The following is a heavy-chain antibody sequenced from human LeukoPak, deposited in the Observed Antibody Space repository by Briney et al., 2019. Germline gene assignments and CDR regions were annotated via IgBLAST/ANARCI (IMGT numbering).Heavy chain of an antibody. CDR2: ISWNSGSI. CDR3: AKGSYSHYFDY. CDR1: GFTLDDYA. Sequence: PGGSLRLSCAASGFTLDDYAMHWVRQAPGKGLEWVSGISWNSGSIGYADSVKGRFTISRDNAKNSLYLQMNSLRAEDTALYYCAKGSYSHYFDYWGQGTLVTVSS. V-gene: IGHV3-9*01. D-gene: IGHD3-10*01. J-gene: IGHJ4*02.